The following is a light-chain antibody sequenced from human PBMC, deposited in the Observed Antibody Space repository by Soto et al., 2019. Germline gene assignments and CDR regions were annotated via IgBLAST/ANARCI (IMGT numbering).Light chain of an antibody. CDR2: DAS. J-gene: IGKJ4*01. CDR1: QSVSNS. V-gene: IGKV3-11*01. CDR3: QQRSNWPLLT. Sequence: EIVLTQSPATLSLSPGERATLSCRASQSVSNSLAWYQQKPGQAPRLLIYDASNRATGIPARFSGSGSGTDFNLTISSLEPEDFAVYYCQQRSNWPLLTFGGGTKVEIK.